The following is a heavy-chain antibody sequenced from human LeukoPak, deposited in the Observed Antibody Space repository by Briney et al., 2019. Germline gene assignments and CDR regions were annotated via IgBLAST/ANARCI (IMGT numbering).Heavy chain of an antibody. CDR2: IIPIFGTA. V-gene: IGHV1-69*05. J-gene: IGHJ6*03. D-gene: IGHD2-2*01. CDR3: ARGEAYQLLYYYYYMDV. CDR1: GGTFSSYA. Sequence: SVKVSCKASGGTFSSYAISWVRQAPGQGLEGMGGIIPIFGTANYAQKFQGRVTITTDESTSTAYMELSSLRSEDTAVYYCARGEAYQLLYYYYYMDVWGKGTTVTVSS.